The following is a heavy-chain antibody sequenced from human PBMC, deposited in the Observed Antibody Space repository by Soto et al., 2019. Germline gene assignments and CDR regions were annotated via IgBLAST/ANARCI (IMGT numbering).Heavy chain of an antibody. Sequence: QVQLMQSGAEVKKPGASVKVSCKASGDTFTDYYIHWVRQAPGQGLEWMGTVNPSGGHTTYAQHFLGRVNLTSDTSTSTLYMELTSLTSDDTAIYDCARGGHVVVVTAALDYWGQGTLVTVSS. CDR2: VNPSGGHT. CDR1: GDTFTDYY. CDR3: ARGGHVVVVTAALDY. D-gene: IGHD2-21*02. J-gene: IGHJ4*02. V-gene: IGHV1-46*01.